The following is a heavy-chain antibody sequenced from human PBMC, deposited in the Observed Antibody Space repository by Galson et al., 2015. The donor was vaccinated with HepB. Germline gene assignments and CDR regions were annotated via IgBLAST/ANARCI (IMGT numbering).Heavy chain of an antibody. CDR2: ISSSSSYT. Sequence: SLRLSCAASGFTFSDYYMSWIRQAPGKGLEWVSYISSSSSYTNYADSVKGRFTISRDNAKNSLYLQMNGLRAEDTAVYYCARDRSRGYYDSSGYHYGAYFDYWGQGTLVTVSS. D-gene: IGHD3-22*01. J-gene: IGHJ4*02. V-gene: IGHV3-11*06. CDR1: GFTFSDYY. CDR3: ARDRSRGYYDSSGYHYGAYFDY.